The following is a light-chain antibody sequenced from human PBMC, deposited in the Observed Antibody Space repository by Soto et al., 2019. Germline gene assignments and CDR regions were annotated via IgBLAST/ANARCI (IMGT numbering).Light chain of an antibody. V-gene: IGKV1-39*01. CDR1: QSISSY. CDR3: QQYNNWPRT. Sequence: DIQMTQSPSSLSASVGDRFTITCRASQSISSYLNWYQQKPGKAPKLLIYATSTLQTGVPSRFSGSGSGTEFTLTISSLQSEDFAVYYCQQYNNWPRTFGQGTKVDIK. J-gene: IGKJ1*01. CDR2: ATS.